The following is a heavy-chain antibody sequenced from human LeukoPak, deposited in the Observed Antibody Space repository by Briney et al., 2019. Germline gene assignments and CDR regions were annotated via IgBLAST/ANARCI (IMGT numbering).Heavy chain of an antibody. J-gene: IGHJ4*02. CDR1: GFTFSSYA. V-gene: IGHV3-30-3*01. Sequence: PGGSLRLSCAASGFTFSSYAMHWVRQAPGKGLEWVAVISYDGSNKYYADSVKGRFTISRDNSKNTLYLQMNSLRAEDTAVYYCARDLDLGYCSGGSCQPVYWGQGTPVTVSS. CDR3: ARDLDLGYCSGGSCQPVY. CDR2: ISYDGSNK. D-gene: IGHD2-15*01.